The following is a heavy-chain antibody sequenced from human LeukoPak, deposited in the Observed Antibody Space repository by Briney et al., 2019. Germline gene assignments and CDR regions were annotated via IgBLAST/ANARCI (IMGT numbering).Heavy chain of an antibody. CDR3: ARQTYGDYYFDS. CDR1: GYSFTSCW. CDR2: IFPGDSDT. D-gene: IGHD4-17*01. V-gene: IGHV5-51*01. J-gene: IGHJ4*02. Sequence: GESLKISCKGSGYSFTSCWIAWVRQMPGEGLEWMGIIFPGDSDTRYSPSFEGQVSISVDKSISTAYLQWSKLKASDTAMYYCARQTYGDYYFDSWGQGTLVTVSS.